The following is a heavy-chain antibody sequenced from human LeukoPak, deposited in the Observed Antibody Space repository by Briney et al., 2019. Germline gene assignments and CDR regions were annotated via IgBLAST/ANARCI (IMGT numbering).Heavy chain of an antibody. Sequence: ASVKVSCKASGYTFTSYDIDWVRQAPGQGLEWMGWVSGYNGNTNYAQKFEGRVAMTTDTSSSTAYMELRSLRSDDTAIYYCARGDWFDPWGQGTLVTVSS. J-gene: IGHJ5*02. D-gene: IGHD2-21*01. V-gene: IGHV1-18*01. CDR1: GYTFTSYD. CDR3: ARGDWFDP. CDR2: VSGYNGNT.